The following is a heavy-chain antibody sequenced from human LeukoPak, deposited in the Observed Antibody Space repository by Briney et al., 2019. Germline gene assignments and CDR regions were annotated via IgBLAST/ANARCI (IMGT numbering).Heavy chain of an antibody. CDR2: IIPIFGTA. CDR1: VGTFSSYA. CDR3: ARDQEWLRFDY. D-gene: IGHD5-12*01. J-gene: IGHJ4*02. V-gene: IGHV1-69*05. Sequence: GSSVKVSCKASVGTFSSYAISWVRQAPGQGLEWMGRIIPIFGTANYAQKFQGRVTITTDESTSTAYMELSSLRSEDTAVYYCARDQEWLRFDYWGQGTLVTVSS.